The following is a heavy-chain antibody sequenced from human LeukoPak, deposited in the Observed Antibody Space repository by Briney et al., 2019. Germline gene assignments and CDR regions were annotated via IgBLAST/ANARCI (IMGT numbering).Heavy chain of an antibody. D-gene: IGHD3-22*01. CDR2: IYYSGST. V-gene: IGHV4-59*08. CDR3: VSAYYYDSSGYFPPAFDI. Sequence: SETLSLTCTVSGGSISSYYWSWIRQPPGKGLEWIGYIYYSGSTNYNPSLKSRVTISVDTSKNQFFLKLSSVTAADTAVYYCVSAYYYDSSGYFPPAFDIWGQGTMVTVSS. J-gene: IGHJ3*02. CDR1: GGSISSYY.